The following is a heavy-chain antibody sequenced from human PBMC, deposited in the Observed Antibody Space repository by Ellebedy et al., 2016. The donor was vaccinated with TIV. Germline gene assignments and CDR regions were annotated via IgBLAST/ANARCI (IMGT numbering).Heavy chain of an antibody. Sequence: SETLSLXCTVSGGSISSYYWSWIRQPPGKGLEWIGYIYYSGSTNYNPSLKSRVTISVDTSKNQFSLKLSSVTAADTAVYYCARVGSSIAAAVPDFDYWGQGTLVTVSS. D-gene: IGHD6-13*01. V-gene: IGHV4-59*01. CDR1: GGSISSYY. J-gene: IGHJ4*02. CDR2: IYYSGST. CDR3: ARVGSSIAAAVPDFDY.